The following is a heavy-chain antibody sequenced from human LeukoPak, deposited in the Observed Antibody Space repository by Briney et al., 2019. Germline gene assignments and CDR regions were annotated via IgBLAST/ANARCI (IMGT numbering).Heavy chain of an antibody. CDR3: ARCGYSYGRGPYFDY. Sequence: GGSLRLSCAASGFTFSSYSMNWVRQAPGKGLEWVSYISSSSTIYYADSVKGRFTISRDNAKNSLYLQMNSLRAEDTAVYYCARCGYSYGRGPYFDYWGQGTLVTVSS. J-gene: IGHJ4*02. V-gene: IGHV3-48*04. CDR1: GFTFSSYS. CDR2: ISSSSTI. D-gene: IGHD5-18*01.